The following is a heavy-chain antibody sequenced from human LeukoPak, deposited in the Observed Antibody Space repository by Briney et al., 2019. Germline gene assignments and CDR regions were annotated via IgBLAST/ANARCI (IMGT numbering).Heavy chain of an antibody. CDR3: ARDRDYYDSSGYYYAYFDY. CDR2: ISYDGSKK. CDR1: GFTFSSYA. Sequence: GGSLRLSCAASGFTFSSYAMHWVRQAPGKGLEWVAVISYDGSKKYYADSVKGRFTISRDNSKNTLYLQMNSLRAEDTAVYYCARDRDYYDSSGYYYAYFDYWGQGTLVTVSS. D-gene: IGHD3-22*01. J-gene: IGHJ4*02. V-gene: IGHV3-30*04.